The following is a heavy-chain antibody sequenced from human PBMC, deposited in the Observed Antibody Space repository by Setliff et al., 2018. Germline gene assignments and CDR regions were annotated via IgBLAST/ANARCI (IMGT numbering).Heavy chain of an antibody. J-gene: IGHJ5*02. CDR3: VRALLWSGEGRFDP. D-gene: IGHD2-8*02. V-gene: IGHV4-39*07. CDR2: VHPDGST. CDR1: GGSVSSTSYY. Sequence: SETLSLTCTVSGGSVSSTSYYWGWIRQPPGKGLEWVGHVHPDGSTNYNPSLYSRLIISVDTSKNQFSLKLTSVTAADTAVYYCVRALLWSGEGRFDPWGQGTLVTVSS.